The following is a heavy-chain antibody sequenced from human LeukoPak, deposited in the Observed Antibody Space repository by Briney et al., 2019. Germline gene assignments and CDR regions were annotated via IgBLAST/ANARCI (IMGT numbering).Heavy chain of an antibody. CDR2: INSDGSRT. CDR1: GFTFSSYW. J-gene: IGHJ4*02. V-gene: IGHV3-74*01. Sequence: GGSLRLSCAASGFTFSSYWMHWVRQAPGKGLVWVSRINSDGSRTSYADSVKGRFTISRDNAKNTLYLQMNSLRAEDKAVYYCASLPTVTTGYYFDYWGQGTLVTVSS. CDR3: ASLPTVTTGYYFDY. D-gene: IGHD4-17*01.